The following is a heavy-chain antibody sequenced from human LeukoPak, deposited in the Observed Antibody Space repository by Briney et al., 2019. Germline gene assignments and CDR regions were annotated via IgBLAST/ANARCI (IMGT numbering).Heavy chain of an antibody. CDR3: VGGHGWVTDH. D-gene: IGHD2-21*02. J-gene: IGHJ4*02. CDR1: GFTFSTYN. Sequence: GGSLTLSCAASGFTFSTYNINWVRQAPGKGLEWVSSISSSSTDIQYADSVKGRFTISRDNAKNLLYLQMNRLRAEDTAVYYCVGGHGWVTDHWALGTLVTVSS. V-gene: IGHV3-21*01. CDR2: ISSSSTDI.